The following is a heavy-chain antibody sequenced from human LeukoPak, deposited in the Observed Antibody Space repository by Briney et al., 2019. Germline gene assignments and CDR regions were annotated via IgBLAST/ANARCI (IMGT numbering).Heavy chain of an antibody. D-gene: IGHD5-18*01. CDR1: GFTFGDYA. CDR2: ISWNSGSI. Sequence: GGSLRLSCTASGFTFGDYAMHWVRQAPGKGLEWVSGISWNSGSIGYADSVKGRFTISRDNAKNSLYLQMNSLRAEDTALYYCAKDMNTAMVCLFDYWGQGTLVTVSS. CDR3: AKDMNTAMVCLFDY. J-gene: IGHJ4*02. V-gene: IGHV3-9*01.